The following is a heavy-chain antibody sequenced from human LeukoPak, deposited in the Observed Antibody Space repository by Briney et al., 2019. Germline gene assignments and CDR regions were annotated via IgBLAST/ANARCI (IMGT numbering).Heavy chain of an antibody. CDR1: GFTFRSAW. CDR2: IKEDGSAK. J-gene: IGHJ4*02. Sequence: GGSLRLSCAASGFTFRSAWMSWVRQAPGKGLEWLANIKEDGSAKNYVDSVKGRFTISRDNSKNTLYLQMNSLRAEDTAVYYCARDGRGYSYGYPGYWGQGTLVTVSS. D-gene: IGHD5-18*01. CDR3: ARDGRGYSYGYPGY. V-gene: IGHV3-7*01.